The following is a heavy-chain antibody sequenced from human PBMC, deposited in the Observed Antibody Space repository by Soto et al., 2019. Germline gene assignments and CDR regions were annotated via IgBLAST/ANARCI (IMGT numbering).Heavy chain of an antibody. D-gene: IGHD6-25*01. V-gene: IGHV4-39*01. CDR3: AGQTFTIAAASYGRSNWFDP. CDR2: IYFTGNT. Sequence: EALAPTCTDSGGSITSSSHFVVWVGQSPGPGLGWIGTIYFTGNTYDTPSLKSRLTMSIDTSKNEFSLRLNSVTAADTAVYYCAGQTFTIAAASYGRSNWFDPWGPGTLVTVSS. CDR1: GGSITSSSHF. J-gene: IGHJ5*02.